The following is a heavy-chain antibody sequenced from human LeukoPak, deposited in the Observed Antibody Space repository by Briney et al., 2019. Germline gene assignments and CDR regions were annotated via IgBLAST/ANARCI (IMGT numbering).Heavy chain of an antibody. V-gene: IGHV3-11*06. Sequence: GGSLRLSCAASGFTFSNYYMSWIRQAPGTGLEWISYITTTSDTSYADSVKGRFTISRDNAKDSLYLQMNSLRAEDTAVYYCARSGSFYHNWFDPWGQGSLVTVSS. J-gene: IGHJ5*02. CDR1: GFTFSNYY. CDR2: ITTTSDT. D-gene: IGHD1-26*01. CDR3: ARSGSFYHNWFDP.